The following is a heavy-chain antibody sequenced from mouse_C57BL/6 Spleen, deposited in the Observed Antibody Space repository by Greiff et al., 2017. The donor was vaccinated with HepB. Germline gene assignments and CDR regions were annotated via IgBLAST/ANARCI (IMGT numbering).Heavy chain of an antibody. Sequence: VKLVESGPGLVAPSQSLSITCTVSGFSLTSYGVDWVRQSPGKGLEWLGVIWGVGSTNYNSALKSRLSISKDNSKSQVFLKMNSLQTDDTAMYYCASETTIGAMDYWGQGTSVTVSS. CDR3: ASETTIGAMDY. CDR1: GFSLTSYG. CDR2: IWGVGST. D-gene: IGHD1-1*01. J-gene: IGHJ4*01. V-gene: IGHV2-6*01.